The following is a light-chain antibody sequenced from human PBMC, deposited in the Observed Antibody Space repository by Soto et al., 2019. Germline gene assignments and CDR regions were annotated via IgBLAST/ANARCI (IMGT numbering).Light chain of an antibody. CDR1: QSVGSN. Sequence: VMTQSPATLSVSLGERATLSCRASQSVGSNLVWYQQKPGQAPQILIYGTSTRLSGVPTRFSGSGFGTEFTLTISSLQSEDSAVYYCQQYNSWPPYTFGQGTKLEIK. V-gene: IGKV3-15*01. CDR2: GTS. J-gene: IGKJ2*01. CDR3: QQYNSWPPYT.